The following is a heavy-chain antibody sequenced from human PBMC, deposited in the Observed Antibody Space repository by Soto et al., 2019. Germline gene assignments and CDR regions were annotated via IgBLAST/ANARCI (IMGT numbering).Heavy chain of an antibody. V-gene: IGHV1-18*01. CDR1: GNTFTNYG. D-gene: IGHD1-26*01. CDR2: ISAYNDNT. J-gene: IGHJ4*02. CDR3: ARAVPYPVGARLDY. Sequence: QVQLVQSGAEVKKPGASVKVSCKASGNTFTNYGITWVRQAPGQGLEWMGWISAYNDNTHYAQKLQGRVTMTTDTSTSTAYMELRSLISDDTAVYYCARAVPYPVGARLDYWGQGTLVTVSS.